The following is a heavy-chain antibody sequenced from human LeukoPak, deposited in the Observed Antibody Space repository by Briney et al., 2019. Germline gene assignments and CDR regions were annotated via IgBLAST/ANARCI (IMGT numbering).Heavy chain of an antibody. V-gene: IGHV3-7*01. CDR1: GFTFNSYW. CDR2: IKQDGSEK. D-gene: IGHD2-15*01. CDR3: ARGGFGFGD. J-gene: IGHJ4*02. Sequence: GGSLRLSCAASGFTFNSYWMSWVRQAPGKGLEWVAKIKQDGSEKYYVDSVKGRFTVSRDNAKNSLFLQMNSLRAEDTAVYYCARGGFGFGDWGQGTLVTVSS.